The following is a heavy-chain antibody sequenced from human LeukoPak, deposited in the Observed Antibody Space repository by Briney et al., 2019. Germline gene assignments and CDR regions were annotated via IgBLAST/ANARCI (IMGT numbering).Heavy chain of an antibody. J-gene: IGHJ4*02. Sequence: GGSLRLSCAASGFTFSSYAMHWVRQAPGKGLEWVAVISYDGSNKYYADSVKGRFTISRDNSKNTLYLQMNSLRAEDTAVYYCARAKQWLAYFDYWGQGTLVTVSS. CDR1: GFTFSSYA. CDR3: ARAKQWLAYFDY. CDR2: ISYDGSNK. D-gene: IGHD6-19*01. V-gene: IGHV3-30-3*01.